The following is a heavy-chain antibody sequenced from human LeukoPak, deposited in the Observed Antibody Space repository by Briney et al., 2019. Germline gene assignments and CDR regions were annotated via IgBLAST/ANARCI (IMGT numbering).Heavy chain of an antibody. CDR1: GFTFSSYA. CDR2: ISGSGGST. D-gene: IGHD1-7*01. J-gene: IGHJ6*03. V-gene: IGHV3-23*01. Sequence: TGGSLRLSYAASGFTFSSYAMSWVRQAPGKGLEWVSAISGSGGSTYYADSVKGRFTISRDNSKNTLYLQMNSLRAEDTAVYYCAKHPVELRYYYMDVWGKGTTVTVSS. CDR3: AKHPVELRYYYMDV.